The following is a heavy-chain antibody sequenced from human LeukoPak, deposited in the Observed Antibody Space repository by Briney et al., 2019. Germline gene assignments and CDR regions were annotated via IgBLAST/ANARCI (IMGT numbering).Heavy chain of an antibody. V-gene: IGHV4-59*12. D-gene: IGHD3-10*01. Sequence: SETLSLTCTVSGGSISSYYWSWIRQPPGKGLEWIGYIYYSGSTNYNPSLKSRVTMSVDTSKNQFSLKLSSVTAADTAVYYCARDREYLNWFDPWGQGTLVTVSS. CDR1: GGSISSYY. CDR2: IYYSGST. CDR3: ARDREYLNWFDP. J-gene: IGHJ5*02.